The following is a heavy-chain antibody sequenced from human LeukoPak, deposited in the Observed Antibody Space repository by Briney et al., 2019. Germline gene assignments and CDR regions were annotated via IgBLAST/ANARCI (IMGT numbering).Heavy chain of an antibody. Sequence: TGGSLRLSCAASGFTFSDHYMDWVRQAPGKGLEWVGRTRNKANSYTTEYAASVKGRFTISRDDSKNSLYLQMNSLKTEDTAVYYCARGVYDFWSGYTLFDYWGQGTLVTVSS. CDR1: GFTFSDHY. J-gene: IGHJ4*02. CDR2: TRNKANSYTT. V-gene: IGHV3-72*01. CDR3: ARGVYDFWSGYTLFDY. D-gene: IGHD3-3*01.